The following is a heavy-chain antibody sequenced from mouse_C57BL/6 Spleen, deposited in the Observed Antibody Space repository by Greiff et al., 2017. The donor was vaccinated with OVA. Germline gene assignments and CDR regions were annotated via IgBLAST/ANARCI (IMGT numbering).Heavy chain of an antibody. CDR2: INPNNGGT. CDR1: GYTFTDYY. D-gene: IGHD2-3*01. Sequence: EVQLQQSGPELVKPGASVKISCKASGYTFTDYYMHWVKQSHGKSLEWIGDINPNNGGTNYNQKFKGKATLTVDKSSSTAYMELRSLSSEDSAVYDCARDGYWFAYGGQGTLVTVSA. J-gene: IGHJ3*01. V-gene: IGHV1-26*01. CDR3: ARDGYWFAY.